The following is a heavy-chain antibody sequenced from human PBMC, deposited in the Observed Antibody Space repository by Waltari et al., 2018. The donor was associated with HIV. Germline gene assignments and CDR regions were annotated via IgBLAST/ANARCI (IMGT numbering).Heavy chain of an antibody. D-gene: IGHD3-3*01. CDR1: GGTFSGYA. Sequence: QVQLVQSGAEVKKPGSSVKVSCKASGGTFSGYAISWVRQAPGQGLEWMGGIIPIFGTANYAQKFQGRVTITADESTSTAYMELSSLRSEDTAVYYCARSRGFFGVVIAPTGVGMDVWGQGTTVTVSS. J-gene: IGHJ6*02. CDR3: ARSRGFFGVVIAPTGVGMDV. CDR2: IIPIFGTA. V-gene: IGHV1-69*01.